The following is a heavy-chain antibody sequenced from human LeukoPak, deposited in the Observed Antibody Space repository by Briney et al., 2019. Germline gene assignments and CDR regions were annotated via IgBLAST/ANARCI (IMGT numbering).Heavy chain of an antibody. CDR2: IYYSGST. J-gene: IGHJ5*02. D-gene: IGHD4-17*01. CDR3: ARVTTVTNWFDP. V-gene: IGHV4-31*03. Sequence: SGPTLVKPSETLSLTCTVSGGSISSGGYYWSWIRQHPGKGLEWIGYIYYSGSTYYNPSLKSRVTISVDTSKNQFSLKLSSVTAADTAVYYCARVTTVTNWFDPWGQGTLVTVSS. CDR1: GGSISSGGYY.